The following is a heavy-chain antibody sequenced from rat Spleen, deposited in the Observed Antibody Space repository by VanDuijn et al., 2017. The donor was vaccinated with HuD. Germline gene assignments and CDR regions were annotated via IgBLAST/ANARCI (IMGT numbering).Heavy chain of an antibody. CDR2: ITTGGGNT. Sequence: EVQLVESGGGLVQPGRSLKLSCAASGFTFSDYNMAWVRQAPKKGLEWVASITTGGGNTYYRDSVKGRFTISRDNAKSTLYLQMDSLRSEDTATYYCAKEGDGGYSSYPNWFAYWGQGTLVTVSS. D-gene: IGHD1-8*01. CDR1: GFTFSDYN. V-gene: IGHV5S23*01. CDR3: AKEGDGGYSSYPNWFAY. J-gene: IGHJ3*01.